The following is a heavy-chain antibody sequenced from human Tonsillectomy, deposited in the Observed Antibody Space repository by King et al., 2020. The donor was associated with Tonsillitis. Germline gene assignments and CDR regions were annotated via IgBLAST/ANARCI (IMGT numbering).Heavy chain of an antibody. J-gene: IGHJ4*02. V-gene: IGHV3-30*18. CDR1: GFTFSSYG. Sequence: VQLVESGGGVVQPGRSLRLSCAASGFTFSSYGMQWVRQAPGKGLEWVAVISYDGSNKYYADSVKGRFTISRDNSKNTLYLQMNSLSAEDTAVYYCAKVCRDWGQGTLVTVPS. CDR3: AKVCRD. CDR2: ISYDGSNK. D-gene: IGHD5/OR15-5a*01.